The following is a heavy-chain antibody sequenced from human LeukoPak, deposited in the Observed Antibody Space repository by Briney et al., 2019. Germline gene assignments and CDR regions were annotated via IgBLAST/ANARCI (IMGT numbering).Heavy chain of an antibody. CDR3: ARGNTLTPLDRFDY. CDR1: GGSFSGYY. Sequence: SETLSLTCAVYGGSFSGYYWSWIRQPPGKGLEWIGEINHSGSTNYNPSLKSRVTISVDTSKNQFSLKLNSVTAADTAIYFCARGNTLTPLDRFDYWGQGALVTVSS. D-gene: IGHD4-17*01. J-gene: IGHJ4*02. V-gene: IGHV4-34*01. CDR2: INHSGST.